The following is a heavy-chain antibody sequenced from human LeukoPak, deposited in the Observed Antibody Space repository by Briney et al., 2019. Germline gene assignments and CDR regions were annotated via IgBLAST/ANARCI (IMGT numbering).Heavy chain of an antibody. CDR2: ISYDGSNK. J-gene: IGHJ4*02. D-gene: IGHD6-19*01. Sequence: GGSLRLSCAASGFTFSSYGMHWVRQAPGKGLEWVAVISYDGSNKYYADSVKGRFTISRDNSKNTLYLQMNSLRAEDTAVYYCATVSRQWLALGSDYWGQGTLVTVSS. V-gene: IGHV3-30*03. CDR3: ATVSRQWLALGSDY. CDR1: GFTFSSYG.